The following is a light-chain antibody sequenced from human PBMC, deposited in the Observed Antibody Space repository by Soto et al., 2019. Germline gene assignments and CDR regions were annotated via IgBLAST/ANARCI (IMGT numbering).Light chain of an antibody. CDR2: NAS. V-gene: IGKV3-11*01. CDR1: QSVGSY. Sequence: EIVLTQSPATLSLSPGERATLSCRASQSVGSYLAWYRQKTGQAPRLLIYNASNRATGIPARFSGSGSGTDFTLTISSLEPDDSAVYYCQQRSNWPPEYTFGQGTKLEIK. CDR3: QQRSNWPPEYT. J-gene: IGKJ2*01.